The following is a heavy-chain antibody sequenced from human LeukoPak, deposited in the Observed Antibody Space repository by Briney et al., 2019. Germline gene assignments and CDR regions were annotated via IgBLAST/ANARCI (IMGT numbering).Heavy chain of an antibody. V-gene: IGHV4-39*01. Sequence: SETLSLTCTVSGGSISSSSYYWGWIRQPPGKGLEWIGSIYYSGSTYYNPSLKSRVTISVDTSKDQFSLKLSSVTAADTAVYYCARQSQGITMVRGVIYYWGQGTLVTVSS. CDR2: IYYSGST. D-gene: IGHD3-10*01. CDR3: ARQSQGITMVRGVIYY. J-gene: IGHJ4*02. CDR1: GGSISSSSYY.